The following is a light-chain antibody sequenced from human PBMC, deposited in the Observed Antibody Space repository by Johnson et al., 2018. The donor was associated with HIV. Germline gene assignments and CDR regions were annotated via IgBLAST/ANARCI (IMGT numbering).Light chain of an antibody. CDR3: GTWDSSLSAYV. CDR2: ESN. CDR1: SSNIGINF. J-gene: IGLJ1*01. V-gene: IGLV1-51*02. Sequence: QSVLTQPPSVSAAPGQKVTISCSGSSSNIGINFVSWYQQVPGTAPKLLICESNKRPSGIPNRFSGSQSGTSATLGITGLQTGDEADYYCGTWDSSLSAYVFGTGTKVTV.